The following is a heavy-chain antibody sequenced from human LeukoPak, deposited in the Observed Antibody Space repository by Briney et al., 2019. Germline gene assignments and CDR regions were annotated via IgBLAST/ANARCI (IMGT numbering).Heavy chain of an antibody. J-gene: IGHJ3*02. D-gene: IGHD5-18*01. V-gene: IGHV6-1*01. Sequence: SQTLSLTCDISGDSVSSNSAAWNWIWQSPSRGLEWLGRTYYRSKWYNDYAVSVKSRITINPDTSKNQFSLQLNSVTPEDTAVYYCARDAYSYGGRPHDAFDIWGQGTMVTVSS. CDR3: ARDAYSYGGRPHDAFDI. CDR1: GDSVSSNSAA. CDR2: TYYRSKWYN.